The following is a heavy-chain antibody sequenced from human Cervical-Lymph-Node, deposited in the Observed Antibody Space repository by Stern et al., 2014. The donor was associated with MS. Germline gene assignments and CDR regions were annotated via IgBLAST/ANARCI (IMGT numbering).Heavy chain of an antibody. D-gene: IGHD3-3*01. Sequence: EEHLVESGGGLVKPGRSLRLSCSASGFTFGDYAMSWFRQAPGKGLELGGFIRSKAYGGTTEYAASVKGRFTISRDDSKSIAYLQMNSLKTEDTAVYYCTRGVTIFGVVGGAFDPWGQGTLVTVSS. CDR2: IRSKAYGGTT. CDR3: TRGVTIFGVVGGAFDP. J-gene: IGHJ5*02. V-gene: IGHV3-49*05. CDR1: GFTFGDYA.